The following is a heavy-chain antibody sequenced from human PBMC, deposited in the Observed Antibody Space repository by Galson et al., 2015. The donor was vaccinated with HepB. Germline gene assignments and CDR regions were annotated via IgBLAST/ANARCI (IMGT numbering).Heavy chain of an antibody. CDR3: ARLPLEYSSSSLWYYFDY. CDR1: GGTFSSYA. Sequence: SVKVSCKASGGTFSSYAISWVRQAPGQGLEWMGGIIPIFGIANYAQKFQGRVTITADESTSTAYMELSSLRSEDTAVYYCARLPLEYSSSSLWYYFDYWGQGTLVTVSS. J-gene: IGHJ4*02. V-gene: IGHV1-69*13. CDR2: IIPIFGIA. D-gene: IGHD6-6*01.